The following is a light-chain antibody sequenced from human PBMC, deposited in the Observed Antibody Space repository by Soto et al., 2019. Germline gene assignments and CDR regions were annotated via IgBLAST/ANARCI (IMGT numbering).Light chain of an antibody. CDR3: QQSYSTPRT. J-gene: IGKJ2*01. CDR2: AAS. V-gene: IGKV1-39*01. Sequence: DIQMTQSPSSLSASVGDSVTITCRASQSISSYLNWYQQKPGKAPKLLIYAASSLQSGVPSRFSGSGSGTDFTLTISSLQPEDFGTYYCQQSYSTPRTFGQGTKVDIK. CDR1: QSISSY.